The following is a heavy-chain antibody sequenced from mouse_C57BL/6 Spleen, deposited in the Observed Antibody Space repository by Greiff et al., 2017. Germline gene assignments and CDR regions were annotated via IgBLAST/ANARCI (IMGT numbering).Heavy chain of an antibody. CDR3: AREGYDNWYFDV. CDR1: GYSITSGYY. V-gene: IGHV3-6*01. D-gene: IGHD2-2*01. CDR2: ISYDGSN. J-gene: IGHJ1*03. Sequence: EVQLQESGPGLVKPSQSLSLTCSVTGYSITSGYYWNWIRQFPGNKLEWMGYISYDGSNNYNPSLKNRISITSDTSKNQFFLKLNSVTTEDTATYYCAREGYDNWYFDVWGTGTTVTVSS.